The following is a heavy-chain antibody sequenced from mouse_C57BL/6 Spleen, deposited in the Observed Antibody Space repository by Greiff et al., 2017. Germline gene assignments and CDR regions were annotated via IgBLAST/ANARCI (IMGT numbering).Heavy chain of an antibody. CDR1: GYTFTDYE. Sequence: VQLVESGAELVRPGASVTLSCKASGYTFTDYEMHWVKQTPVHGLEWIGAIDPETGGTAYNQKFKGKAILTADKSSSTAYMELRSLTSEDSAVYYCTRATTVPIAYWGQGTLVTVSA. D-gene: IGHD1-1*01. CDR2: IDPETGGT. J-gene: IGHJ3*01. V-gene: IGHV1-15*01. CDR3: TRATTVPIAY.